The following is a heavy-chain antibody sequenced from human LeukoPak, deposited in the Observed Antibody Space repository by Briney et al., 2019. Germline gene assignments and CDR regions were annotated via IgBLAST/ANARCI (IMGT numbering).Heavy chain of an antibody. Sequence: GGTLRLSCAASGFTFDDYGLSWVRQAPGKGLEWVSTINWNGGSTGYADSVKGRFTISRDNAKNSLSLQMNSLRAEDTAVYYCARDPYNGYYGDDYYYYMDVWGKGTTVTVSS. D-gene: IGHD4-17*01. J-gene: IGHJ6*03. CDR3: ARDPYNGYYGDDYYYYMDV. CDR1: GFTFDDYG. V-gene: IGHV3-20*04. CDR2: INWNGGST.